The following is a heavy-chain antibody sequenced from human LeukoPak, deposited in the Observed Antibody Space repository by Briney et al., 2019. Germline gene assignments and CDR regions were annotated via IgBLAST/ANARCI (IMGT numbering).Heavy chain of an antibody. D-gene: IGHD5-18*01. CDR1: GFTFSGYW. J-gene: IGHJ4*02. CDR3: AKTRGYSYGTNYFDY. Sequence: GGSLRLSCAASGFTFSGYWMHWVRQAPGKGLVWVSRLNSDGSSTTYADSVKGRFTIPRDNAKNSLYLQMNSLRAEDTAVYYCAKTRGYSYGTNYFDYWGQGTLVTVSS. CDR2: LNSDGSST. V-gene: IGHV3-74*01.